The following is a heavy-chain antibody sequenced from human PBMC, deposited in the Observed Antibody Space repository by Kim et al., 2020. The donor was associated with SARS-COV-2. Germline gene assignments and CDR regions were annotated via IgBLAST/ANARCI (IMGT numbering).Heavy chain of an antibody. CDR3: ARGRYSSGLFDY. V-gene: IGHV1-46*01. Sequence: TYAQKFQGRVTLTRDTSTSTVNMELSSLRYEDTAVYYCARGRYSSGLFDYWGQGTLVSVSP. J-gene: IGHJ4*02. D-gene: IGHD6-19*01.